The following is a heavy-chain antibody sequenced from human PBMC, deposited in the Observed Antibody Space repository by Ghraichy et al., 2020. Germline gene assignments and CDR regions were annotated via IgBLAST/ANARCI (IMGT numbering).Heavy chain of an antibody. D-gene: IGHD2-15*01. CDR1: GYTFTSYG. V-gene: IGHV1-18*04. CDR3: ASGYCSGGSCYYFDY. CDR2: ISAYNGNT. J-gene: IGHJ4*02. Sequence: ASVKVSCKAAGYTFTSYGISWMRQAPGQGHEWMGWISAYNGNTNYAQKLQGRVTMTTDTSTSTAYMELRSLRSDDTAVYYCASGYCSGGSCYYFDYWGQGTLVTVSS.